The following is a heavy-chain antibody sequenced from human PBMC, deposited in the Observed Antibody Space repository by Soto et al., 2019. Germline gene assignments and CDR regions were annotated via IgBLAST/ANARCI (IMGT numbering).Heavy chain of an antibody. D-gene: IGHD3-22*01. V-gene: IGHV3-15*01. CDR3: TTGGDSSGYYHYYYGMDV. Sequence: GGSLRLSCAASGFTFSNAWMSWVRQAPGKGLEWVGRIKSKTDGGTTDYAAPVKGRFTISRDDSKNTLYLQMNSLKTEDTAVYYCTTGGDSSGYYHYYYGMDVWGQGTTVAVSS. CDR1: GFTFSNAW. CDR2: IKSKTDGGTT. J-gene: IGHJ6*02.